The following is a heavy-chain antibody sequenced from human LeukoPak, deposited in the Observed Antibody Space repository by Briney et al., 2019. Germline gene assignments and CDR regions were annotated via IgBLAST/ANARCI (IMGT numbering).Heavy chain of an antibody. CDR3: AELGITMIGGV. CDR2: IKQDGSEK. J-gene: IGHJ6*04. Sequence: GGSLRLSCAASGFTFSSYWMSWVRQAPGKGLEWVANIKQDGSEKYYVDSVKGRFTISRDSAKNSLYLQMNSLRAEDTAIYYCAELGITMIGGVWGKGTTVTISS. V-gene: IGHV3-7*01. D-gene: IGHD3-10*02. CDR1: GFTFSSYW.